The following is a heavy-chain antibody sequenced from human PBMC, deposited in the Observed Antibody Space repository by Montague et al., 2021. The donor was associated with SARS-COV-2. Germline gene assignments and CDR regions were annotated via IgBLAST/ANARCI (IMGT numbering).Heavy chain of an antibody. Sequence: CVISGDSVSRNSAAWNWIRQSPSRGLEWLGRTYYRSKWYNDYAVSVKSRITINPDTSKNQISLQLNSVTPEDTAVYYCAGTSASSDYWGQGTLVTVSS. V-gene: IGHV6-1*01. J-gene: IGHJ4*02. CDR3: AGTSASSDY. D-gene: IGHD1-26*01. CDR2: TYYRSKWYN. CDR1: GDSVSRNSAA.